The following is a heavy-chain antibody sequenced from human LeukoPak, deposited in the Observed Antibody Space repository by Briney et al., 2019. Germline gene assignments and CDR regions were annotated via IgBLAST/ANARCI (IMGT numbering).Heavy chain of an antibody. CDR2: IYTSGST. CDR1: GGSISSYY. CDR3: ARDGEVGASYYYYYMDV. J-gene: IGHJ6*03. V-gene: IGHV4-4*07. D-gene: IGHD1-26*01. Sequence: PSETLSLTCTVSGGSISSYYWSWIRQPAGKGLEWIGRIYTSGSTNYNPSLKSRVTMSVDTSKNQFSLKLSSVTAADMAVYYCARDGEVGASYYYYYMDVWAKGTTVTVSS.